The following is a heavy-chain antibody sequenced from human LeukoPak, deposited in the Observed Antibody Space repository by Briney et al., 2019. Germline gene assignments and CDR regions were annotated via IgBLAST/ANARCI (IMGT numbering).Heavy chain of an antibody. Sequence: PSETLSLTCAVYGGSFSGYYWSWIRQPPGKGLEWIGYIYYSGSTYYNPSLKSRVTISVDTSKNQFSLKLSSVTAADTAVYYCARGLLGYCSSTSCYGAAFDIWGQGTMVTVSS. CDR1: GGSFSGYY. V-gene: IGHV4-34*09. CDR3: ARGLLGYCSSTSCYGAAFDI. CDR2: IYYSGST. D-gene: IGHD2-2*01. J-gene: IGHJ3*02.